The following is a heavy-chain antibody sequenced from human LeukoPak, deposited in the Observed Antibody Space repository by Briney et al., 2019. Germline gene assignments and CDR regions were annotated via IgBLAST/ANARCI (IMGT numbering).Heavy chain of an antibody. CDR2: IYTSGST. Sequence: SETLSLTCTVSGGSISSYYWSWIRQPAGKGLEWIGRIYTSGSTNYNPSLKSRVTMSVDTSKNQISLKLSSATAADTAVYYCARGPYCSGGSCSGGFDYWGQGTLVTVSS. CDR3: ARGPYCSGGSCSGGFDY. D-gene: IGHD2-15*01. V-gene: IGHV4-4*07. J-gene: IGHJ4*02. CDR1: GGSISSYY.